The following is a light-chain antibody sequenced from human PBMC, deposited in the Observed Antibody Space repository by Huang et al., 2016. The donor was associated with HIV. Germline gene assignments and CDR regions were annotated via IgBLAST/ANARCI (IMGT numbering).Light chain of an antibody. V-gene: IGKV3-15*01. J-gene: IGKJ4*01. CDR1: QSVSSN. Sequence: EIVMTQSPATLSVSPGERATLSCRASQSVSSNLAWYQQKPGQAPRRRIYGASTRATGIPARFSGSGSGTEFTLTISSLQSEDFAVYYCQQYNNWPLTFGGGTKVEIK. CDR2: GAS. CDR3: QQYNNWPLT.